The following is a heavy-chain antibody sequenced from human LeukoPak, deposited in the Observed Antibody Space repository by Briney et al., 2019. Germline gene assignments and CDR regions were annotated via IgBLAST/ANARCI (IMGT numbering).Heavy chain of an antibody. CDR1: GFTFSSYA. CDR3: LQYGAGST. D-gene: IGHD3-10*01. Sequence: GGSLRLSCAASGFTFSSYAMHWVRQAPGKGLEWVANIREDGSARWYVDSVKGRFTISRDDAKNSVYLQMNSLRAEDTALYYCLQYGAGSTWGQGTLVTVSS. J-gene: IGHJ5*02. V-gene: IGHV3-7*03. CDR2: IREDGSAR.